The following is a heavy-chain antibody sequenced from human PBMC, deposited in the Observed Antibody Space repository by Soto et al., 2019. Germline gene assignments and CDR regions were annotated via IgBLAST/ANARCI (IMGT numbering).Heavy chain of an antibody. V-gene: IGHV4-39*01. Sequence: XAILSLTCSVSGGSIGTFSFYWAWIRQPPGKGLEWIGSIFYTGDTFYNPSLRSRVSMYVDASMNQFSLELNSMSAPDTAVYYCVKQPGGYTLDSTGNWGAFDLWGPGALVTVSS. CDR3: VKQPGGYTLDSTGNWGAFDL. CDR1: GGSIGTFSFY. D-gene: IGHD3-22*01. CDR2: IFYTGDT. J-gene: IGHJ4*02.